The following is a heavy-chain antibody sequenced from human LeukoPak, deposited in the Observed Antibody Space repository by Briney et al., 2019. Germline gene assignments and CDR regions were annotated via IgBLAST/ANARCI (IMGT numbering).Heavy chain of an antibody. V-gene: IGHV1-69*13. CDR3: ARPITMVRGDIGYYFDY. CDR1: GGTFSSYA. J-gene: IGHJ4*02. CDR2: IIPIFGTA. Sequence: SVKVSCKASGGTFSSYAISWVRQAPGQWLEWMGGIIPIFGTANYAQKFQGRVTITADESTSTAYMELSSLRSEDTAVYYCARPITMVRGDIGYYFDYWGQGTLVTVSS. D-gene: IGHD3-10*01.